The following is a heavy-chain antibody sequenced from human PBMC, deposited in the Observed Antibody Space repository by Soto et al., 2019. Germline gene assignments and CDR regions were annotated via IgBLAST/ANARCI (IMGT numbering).Heavy chain of an antibody. CDR1: DFIFTDAW. Sequence: EVQLVESGGGLVQPGGSLRLSCATSDFIFTDAWMNWVRQAPGKGLEWVGRIKTKAQGETKDYAAPVKGRFTISRDARYTLHLQMTSLRTEDTALYYCTTGSYEGYWGQGVLVTVSS. D-gene: IGHD3-3*01. V-gene: IGHV3-15*07. J-gene: IGHJ4*02. CDR2: IKTKAQGETK. CDR3: TTGSYEGY.